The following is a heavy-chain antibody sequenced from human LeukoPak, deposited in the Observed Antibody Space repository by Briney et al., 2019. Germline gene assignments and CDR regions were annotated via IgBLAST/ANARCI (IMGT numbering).Heavy chain of an antibody. CDR1: GASISSASDY. CDR3: ARQKHHCDGGSCFPPDY. V-gene: IGHV4-39*01. D-gene: IGHD2-15*01. Sequence: KPSETLSLTCTVSGASISSASDYWGWIRQPPGKGLEWIGTIYYSGRAYYNPSLKSRLTISVDTSKNQFSLKLNSVTATDTAIYYCARQKHHCDGGSCFPPDYWGQGTLVTVSS. J-gene: IGHJ4*02. CDR2: IYYSGRA.